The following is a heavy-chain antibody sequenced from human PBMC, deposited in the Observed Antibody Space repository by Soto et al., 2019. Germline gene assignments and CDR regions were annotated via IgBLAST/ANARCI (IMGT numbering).Heavy chain of an antibody. Sequence: SETLSLTCTVSGDSISSYYWSWIRQPAGKGLEWIGRIYTSGSTNYNPSLKSRVTISIDASKNHVTLELTSVTAADTAVYYCARSDNRNSLYGVDVWGQGTAVTVSS. J-gene: IGHJ6*02. V-gene: IGHV4-4*07. CDR1: GDSISSYY. CDR3: ARSDNRNSLYGVDV. D-gene: IGHD1-7*01. CDR2: IYTSGST.